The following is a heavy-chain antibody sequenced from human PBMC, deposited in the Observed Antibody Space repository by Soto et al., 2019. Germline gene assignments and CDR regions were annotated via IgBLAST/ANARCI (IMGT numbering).Heavy chain of an antibody. CDR3: STVPRRLSD. J-gene: IGHJ4*02. D-gene: IGHD3-3*01. V-gene: IGHV3-11*05. Sequence: QVQLVQSGGGLVKPGESLRLSCATSGLTFSDYYMSWIRQAPGKGLESLSYISGSSSDIKYADSVKGRLTISRDNAKKSVYLQMNSLRAEDTAVYYCSTVPRRLSDWGQGTPVIVSP. CDR1: GLTFSDYY. CDR2: ISGSSSDI.